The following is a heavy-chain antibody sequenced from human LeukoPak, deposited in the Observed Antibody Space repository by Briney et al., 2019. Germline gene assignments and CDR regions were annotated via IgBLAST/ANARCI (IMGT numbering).Heavy chain of an antibody. D-gene: IGHD3-10*01. CDR2: ISGSGGST. CDR1: GRTLSRCH. V-gene: IGHV3-23*01. CDR3: TRGSYYYGSG. Sequence: GVPLTLPCTVSGRTLSRCHKHWLRHARGKGLEWVSTISGSGGSTYHADSVKGRITISRDNSKNTLYLQMNSLRAGDTAVYYCTRGSYYYGSGWGQGTPVTVSS. J-gene: IGHJ4*02.